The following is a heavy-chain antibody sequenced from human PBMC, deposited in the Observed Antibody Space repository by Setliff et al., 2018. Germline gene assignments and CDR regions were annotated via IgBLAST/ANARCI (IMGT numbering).Heavy chain of an antibody. J-gene: IGHJ3*02. D-gene: IGHD1-26*01. Sequence: ASVKVSCKASGGPLNSYSFSWVRQATGQGLEWMGWMNPNSGNTGYAQKFQGRVTITRNTSISTAYMELSSLRSEDTAVYYCARGGRMGAPLGAFDIWGQGTMVTVS. CDR2: MNPNSGNT. V-gene: IGHV1-8*03. CDR1: GGPLNSYS. CDR3: ARGGRMGAPLGAFDI.